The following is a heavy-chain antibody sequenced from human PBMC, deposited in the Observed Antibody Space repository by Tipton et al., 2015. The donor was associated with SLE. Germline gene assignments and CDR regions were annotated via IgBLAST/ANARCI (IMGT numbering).Heavy chain of an antibody. V-gene: IGHV3-11*04. Sequence: SLRLSCAASGFTLSDSYMSWIRPAPGKGLEWVSYLSSSGSAIYYADSVKGRFTISKDNAKNSLYLQMNSLRAEDTAVYYCARGWYHWYFDLWGRGTLVTVSS. CDR2: LSSSGSAI. J-gene: IGHJ2*01. CDR3: ARGWYHWYFDL. CDR1: GFTLSDSY. D-gene: IGHD2-15*01.